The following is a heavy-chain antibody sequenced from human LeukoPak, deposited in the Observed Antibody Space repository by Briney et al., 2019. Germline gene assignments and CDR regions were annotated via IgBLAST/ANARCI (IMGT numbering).Heavy chain of an antibody. V-gene: IGHV3-48*04. D-gene: IGHD1-1*01. J-gene: IGHJ5*02. Sequence: GGSLRLSCAASGFTFSSYAMSWVRQAPGKGLEWVSYISSSGSTIYYADSVKGRFTVSRDNAKNSLYLQMNSLRGEGTAVYYCARSNGQGWFDPWGQGTLVTVSS. CDR3: ARSNGQGWFDP. CDR2: ISSSGSTI. CDR1: GFTFSSYA.